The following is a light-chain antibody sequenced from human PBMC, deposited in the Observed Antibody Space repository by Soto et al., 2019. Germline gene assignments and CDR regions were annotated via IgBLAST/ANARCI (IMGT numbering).Light chain of an antibody. CDR2: AAS. V-gene: IGKV1-39*01. CDR1: QSINNY. J-gene: IGKJ1*01. Sequence: QLTKSASSLCAAVGDRLTMTVLASQSINNYLHWFQQKPGKAPKLLIYAASTLQGGVPSRFSGSASGTDFTLTISSLHPEDFATYFCQQSYKTPRTLGQGTKVDIK. CDR3: QQSYKTPRT.